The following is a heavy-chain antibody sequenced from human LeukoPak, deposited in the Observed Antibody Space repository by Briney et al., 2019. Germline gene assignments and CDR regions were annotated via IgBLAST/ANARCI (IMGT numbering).Heavy chain of an antibody. Sequence: GGSLRLSCAASGFTFSSYGMHWVRHAPGKGLEWVAFIRYDGSNKYYADSVKGRFTISRDNSKNTLYLQMNSLRAEDTAVYYCAKVFDQLLSPDFDYWGQGTLVTVSS. D-gene: IGHD2-2*01. CDR1: GFTFSSYG. CDR3: AKVFDQLLSPDFDY. J-gene: IGHJ4*02. V-gene: IGHV3-30*02. CDR2: IRYDGSNK.